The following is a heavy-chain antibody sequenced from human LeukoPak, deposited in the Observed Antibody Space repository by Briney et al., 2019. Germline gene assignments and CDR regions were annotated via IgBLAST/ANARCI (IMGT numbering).Heavy chain of an antibody. J-gene: IGHJ4*02. Sequence: GGSLRLSCAASGFTFSSYGMHWVRQAPGKGLEWVAVISYDGSNKYYADSVKGRFTISRDNSKNTLYLQMNSLRAEDTAVYYCARLVAGTPSSTYYFDYWGQGTLVTVSS. D-gene: IGHD6-19*01. CDR2: ISYDGSNK. CDR1: GFTFSSYG. CDR3: ARLVAGTPSSTYYFDY. V-gene: IGHV3-30*03.